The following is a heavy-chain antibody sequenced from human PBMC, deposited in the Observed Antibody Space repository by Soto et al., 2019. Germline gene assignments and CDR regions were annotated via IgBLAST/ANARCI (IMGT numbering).Heavy chain of an antibody. J-gene: IGHJ4*02. V-gene: IGHV1-3*01. D-gene: IGHD6-13*01. CDR2: INAGNGNT. Sequence: ASVKVSCKASGYTFTSYAMHWVRQAPGQRLEWMGWINAGNGNTKYSQKFQGRVTITRDTSASTAYMELSSLRSEDTAVYYCARHSENPYSSSWHPREWLLDYWGQGTLVTVSS. CDR1: GYTFTSYA. CDR3: ARHSENPYSSSWHPREWLLDY.